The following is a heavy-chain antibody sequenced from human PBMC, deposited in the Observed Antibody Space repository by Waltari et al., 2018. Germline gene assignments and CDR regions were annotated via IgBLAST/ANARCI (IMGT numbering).Heavy chain of an antibody. CDR3: ARAPPNDLVLVEYLDY. CDR2: IYYSGNT. CDR1: GYSIRNYY. Sequence: QVHLQESGPGLVKPSETLSLTCTVSGYSIRNYYWTWIRQPPGKGLEFIGDIYYSGNTNYNPSLKSRATISVVTSKNQFSLKLNSATAADTAVYYCARAPPNDLVLVEYLDYWGQGILVTVSS. J-gene: IGHJ4*02. V-gene: IGHV4-59*08. D-gene: IGHD2-8*01.